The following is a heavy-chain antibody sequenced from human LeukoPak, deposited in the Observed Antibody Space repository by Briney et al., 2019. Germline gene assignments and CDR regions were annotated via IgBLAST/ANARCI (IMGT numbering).Heavy chain of an antibody. J-gene: IGHJ3*02. D-gene: IGHD2-15*01. CDR2: INQDGGTK. Sequence: GGSPRLPCVASGFSFTSYWMSWVRQAPGKGLEFVANINQDGGTKNYVDSVKGRFTISRDNAENSLYLQMSSLRAEDTALYYCARDPGWSSFDIWGQGIMVTVSS. CDR3: ARDPGWSSFDI. V-gene: IGHV3-7*01. CDR1: GFSFTSYW.